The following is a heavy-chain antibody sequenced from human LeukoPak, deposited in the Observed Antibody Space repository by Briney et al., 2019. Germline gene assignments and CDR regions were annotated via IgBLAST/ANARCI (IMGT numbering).Heavy chain of an antibody. CDR1: GFTFSTFS. V-gene: IGHV3-48*01. J-gene: IGHJ4*02. D-gene: IGHD4-17*01. Sequence: GGSLRLSCAASGFTFSTFSMNWVRQAPGRGLEWVSYISGGSGTIHYADSVKGRFTISRDNAKNLLYLQMNSLRAEDTAVYYCARGMGMTTVTNFDYWGQGTLVTVSS. CDR3: ARGMGMTTVTNFDY. CDR2: ISGGSGTI.